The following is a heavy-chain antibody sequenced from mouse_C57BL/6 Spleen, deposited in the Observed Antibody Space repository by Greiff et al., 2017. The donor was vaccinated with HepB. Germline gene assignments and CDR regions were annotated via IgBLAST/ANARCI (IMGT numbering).Heavy chain of an antibody. Sequence: QVQLQQPGAELVKPGASVKLSCKASGYTFTSYWMHWVKQRPGQGLEWIGMIHPNSGSTNYNEKFKSKATLTVDKSSSTAYMQLSSLTSEDSEVYYCARSGGYDGGFAYWGQGTLVTVSA. CDR1: GYTFTSYW. J-gene: IGHJ3*01. V-gene: IGHV1-64*01. CDR3: ARSGGYDGGFAY. D-gene: IGHD2-2*01. CDR2: IHPNSGST.